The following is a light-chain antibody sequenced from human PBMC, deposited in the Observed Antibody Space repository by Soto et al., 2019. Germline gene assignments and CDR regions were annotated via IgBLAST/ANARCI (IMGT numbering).Light chain of an antibody. CDR3: CSYAGDKTYV. Sequence: QSVLTQPASVSGSPGQSITISCTVTGSDVRTYNLVSWYQQHPGKVPKLIIYEASKRPSGVSNRFSGSQPGNTAFLTVSGLQAEDEADYYCCSYAGDKTYVFGSGTKVTVL. J-gene: IGLJ1*01. CDR1: GSDVRTYNL. V-gene: IGLV2-23*01. CDR2: EAS.